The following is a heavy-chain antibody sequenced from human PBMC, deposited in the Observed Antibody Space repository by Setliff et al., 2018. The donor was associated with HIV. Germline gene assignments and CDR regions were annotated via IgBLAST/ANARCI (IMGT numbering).Heavy chain of an antibody. CDR2: IIPIYGTP. CDR1: GGTFSSYS. D-gene: IGHD3-9*01. CDR3: ARAFQHFEYAFDI. V-gene: IGHV1-69*13. J-gene: IGHJ3*02. Sequence: GASVKVSCKASGGTFSSYSINWVRQAPGQGLEWMGGIIPIYGTPIYAQKFQGRVTITADESTSTAYMELSSLRSEDTAGYYCARAFQHFEYAFDIWGQGTMVTVSS.